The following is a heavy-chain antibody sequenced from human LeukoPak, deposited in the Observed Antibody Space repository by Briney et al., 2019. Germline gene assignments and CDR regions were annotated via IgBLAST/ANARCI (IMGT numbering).Heavy chain of an antibody. J-gene: IGHJ5*02. CDR1: GVSISSGRYY. CDR2: IYTSGST. V-gene: IGHV4-61*02. D-gene: IGHD3-10*01. Sequence: SETLSLTCTVSGVSISSGRYYWTWIRQPAGKGLEWIGRIYTSGSTNYNPSLKSRVTISVDTSKNQFSLKLSSVTAADTAVYYCARLGGYYGSGSYFRWFDPWGQGTLVTVSS. CDR3: ARLGGYYGSGSYFRWFDP.